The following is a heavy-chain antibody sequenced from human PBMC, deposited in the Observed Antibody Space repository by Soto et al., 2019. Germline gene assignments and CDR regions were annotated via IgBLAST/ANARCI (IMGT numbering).Heavy chain of an antibody. CDR3: ARGPRRLRPLNWFDP. J-gene: IGHJ5*02. CDR2: INPNSGGT. V-gene: IGHV1-2*02. Sequence: GASVKVSCKASGYTFTGYYMHWVRQAPGQGLEWMGWINPNSGGTNYAQKFQGRVTMTRDTSISTAYMELSRLRSDDTAVYYCARGPRRLRPLNWFDPWGQGTLVTVSS. CDR1: GYTFTGYY.